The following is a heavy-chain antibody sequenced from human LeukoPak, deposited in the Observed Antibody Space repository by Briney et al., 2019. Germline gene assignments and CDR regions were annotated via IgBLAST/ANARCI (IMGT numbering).Heavy chain of an antibody. CDR3: ARAYSTTWYSPGY. V-gene: IGHV3-72*01. J-gene: IGHJ4*02. Sequence: GGSLRLSCAASGFTFSDHYMDWVRQALGKGLEWVGRSRNKANSHTTDYAASVKGRFTISRDDSKNSLYLQMNSLKTEDTAIYYCARAYSTTWYSPGYWGQGTLVTVSS. D-gene: IGHD6-13*01. CDR1: GFTFSDHY. CDR2: SRNKANSHTT.